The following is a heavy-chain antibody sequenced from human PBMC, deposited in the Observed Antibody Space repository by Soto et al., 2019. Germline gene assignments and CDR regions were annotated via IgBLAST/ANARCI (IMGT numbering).Heavy chain of an antibody. D-gene: IGHD2-2*02. V-gene: IGHV5-51*01. Sequence: PGESLKISWKGSGFSFTTYWIAWVRQMPGKGLEWMGIIYPGDSDTRYSPSFQGQVTISADKSISTAYLQWSSLKASDTAMYYCARDPLVVVPAAIGPIPRPPITRGDAFDIWGQGTMVTVSS. CDR3: ARDPLVVVPAAIGPIPRPPITRGDAFDI. CDR2: IYPGDSDT. CDR1: GFSFTTYW. J-gene: IGHJ3*02.